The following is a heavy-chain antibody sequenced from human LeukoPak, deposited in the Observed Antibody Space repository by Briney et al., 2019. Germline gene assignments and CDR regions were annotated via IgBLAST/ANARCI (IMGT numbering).Heavy chain of an antibody. CDR3: AGHFYYYGMDV. J-gene: IGHJ6*02. CDR1: AGSISSYY. CDR2: IYYSGST. Sequence: SETLSLTCTVSAGSISSYYWSWIRQPPGKGLEWIGYIYYSGSTNYNPSLKSRVTISVDTSKNQFSLKLSSVTAADTAVYYCAGHFYYYGMDVWGQGTTVTVSS. V-gene: IGHV4-59*08.